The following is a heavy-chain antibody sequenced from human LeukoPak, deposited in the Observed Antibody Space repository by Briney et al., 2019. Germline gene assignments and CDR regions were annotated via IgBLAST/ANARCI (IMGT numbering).Heavy chain of an antibody. CDR1: GFTFSSYS. Sequence: GGSLRLSCAASGFTFSSYSMNWVRQAPGKGLEWVSSISSSSSYIYYADSVKGRFTISRDNAKNSLYLQMNSLRAEDTAVYYCARGGYSYGSNWLDPWGQGTLVTVSS. CDR3: ARGGYSYGSNWLDP. D-gene: IGHD5-18*01. V-gene: IGHV3-21*01. J-gene: IGHJ5*02. CDR2: ISSSSSYI.